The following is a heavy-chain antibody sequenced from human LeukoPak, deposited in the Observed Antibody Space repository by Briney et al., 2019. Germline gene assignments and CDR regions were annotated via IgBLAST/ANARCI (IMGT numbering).Heavy chain of an antibody. CDR1: GYTFTGYY. J-gene: IGHJ4*02. CDR2: INPKSGGA. Sequence: ASVKVSCKASGYTFTGYYIHWVRQAPGQGLEWMGRINPKSGGANYGQTFQGRVTMTRDTSTSTAYMELSRVTSADTAVYYCARYKYHFNGWSERCLVTVSS. CDR3: ARYKYHFNG. D-gene: IGHD1-14*01. V-gene: IGHV1-2*06.